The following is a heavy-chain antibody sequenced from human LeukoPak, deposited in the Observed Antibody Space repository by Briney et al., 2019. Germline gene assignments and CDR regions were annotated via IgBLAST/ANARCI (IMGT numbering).Heavy chain of an antibody. V-gene: IGHV4-30-4*01. Sequence: PSQTLSLTCTVSGGSISSGDYYWSWIRQPPGKGLEWIGYIYYSGSTYYNPSLKSRVTISVDTSKNQFSLKLSSVTAADTAVYYCARVVWFGELFLIDYWGQGTLVTVS. CDR3: ARVVWFGELFLIDY. J-gene: IGHJ4*02. CDR2: IYYSGST. D-gene: IGHD3-10*01. CDR1: GGSISSGDYY.